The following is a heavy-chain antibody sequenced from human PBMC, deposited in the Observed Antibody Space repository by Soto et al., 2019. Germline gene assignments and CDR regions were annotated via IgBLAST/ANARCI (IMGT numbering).Heavy chain of an antibody. CDR1: GFTFSGYG. CDR2: ISYDGSNK. CDR3: PKGQTPLDY. J-gene: IGHJ4*02. V-gene: IGHV3-30*18. Sequence: GGSLRLSCAASGFTFSGYGMDWVRQAPGKGLEWVAVISYDGSNKYYADSVKGRFTISRDNSNNTVYLQMNSLRAEDTAVYYCPKGQTPLDYWGQGT.